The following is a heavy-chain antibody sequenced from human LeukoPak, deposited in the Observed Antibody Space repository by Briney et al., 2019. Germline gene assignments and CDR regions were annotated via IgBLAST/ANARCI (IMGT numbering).Heavy chain of an antibody. Sequence: GRSLRLSCAASGFTFSGYAMHWVRQAPGKGLEWVAVISYDGSNKYYADSVKGRFTISRDNSKNTLYLQMNSLRAEDTAVYYCATCRCPEAAFQHWGQGTLVTVSS. CDR3: ATCRCPEAAFQH. CDR2: ISYDGSNK. V-gene: IGHV3-30*04. J-gene: IGHJ1*01. CDR1: GFTFSGYA. D-gene: IGHD6-19*01.